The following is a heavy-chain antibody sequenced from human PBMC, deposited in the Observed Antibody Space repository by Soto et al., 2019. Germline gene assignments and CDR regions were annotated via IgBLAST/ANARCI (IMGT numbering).Heavy chain of an antibody. J-gene: IGHJ3*02. CDR2: ISYDGSNK. CDR1: GFTFSSYA. D-gene: IGHD5-12*01. V-gene: IGHV3-30-3*01. CDR3: ASGADIVALEFAFDI. Sequence: QVQLVESGGSVVQPGRSLRLSCAASGFTFSSYAMHWVRQAPGKGLEWVAVISYDGSNKYYADSVKGRFTISRDNSKNTLYLQMNSLRAEDTAVYYCASGADIVALEFAFDIWGQGTMVTVSS.